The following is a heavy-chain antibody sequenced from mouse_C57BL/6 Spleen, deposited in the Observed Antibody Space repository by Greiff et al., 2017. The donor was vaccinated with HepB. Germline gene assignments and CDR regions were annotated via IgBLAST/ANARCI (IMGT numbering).Heavy chain of an antibody. D-gene: IGHD1-1*01. CDR2: IYPGDGDT. CDR3: ARSDYGSSYQFAY. Sequence: QVQLQQSGAELVKPGASVKISCKASGYAFSSYWMNWVKQRPGKGLEWIGQIYPGDGDTNYNGKCKGKATLTADKSSSTAYMQLSSLTSADSAVYFCARSDYGSSYQFAYWGQGTLVTVSA. CDR1: GYAFSSYW. J-gene: IGHJ3*01. V-gene: IGHV1-80*01.